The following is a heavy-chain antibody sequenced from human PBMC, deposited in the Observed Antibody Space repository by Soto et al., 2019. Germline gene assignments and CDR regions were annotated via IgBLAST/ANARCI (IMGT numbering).Heavy chain of an antibody. Sequence: QVQLVQSGAEMKEPGSSVKVSCKASRGSFSSSAISWMPQAPGEGLEWMGGIIPLFRTPDYAQKFQGRVTIAADESTSTAYMELSSLRSEHTAVYYCARDNDRLQLGGNYYYILDVWGQGTTITVSS. V-gene: IGHV1-69*12. CDR3: ARDNDRLQLGGNYYYILDV. CDR1: RGSFSSSA. D-gene: IGHD4-4*01. J-gene: IGHJ6*02. CDR2: IIPLFRTP.